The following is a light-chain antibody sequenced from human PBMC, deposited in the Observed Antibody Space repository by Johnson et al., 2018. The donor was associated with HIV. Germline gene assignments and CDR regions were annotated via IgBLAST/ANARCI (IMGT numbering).Light chain of an antibody. CDR3: GSWDSSLSAYV. V-gene: IGLV1-51*01. CDR2: DNN. Sequence: QSVLTQPPSVSAAPGQTVTISCSGSSSNIGNNYVSWYQQLPGTAPKLLIYDNNRRPSGIPDRFSGSKSGTSGTLGITGLQTGDEADYYCGSWDSSLSAYVFGTGTKVTVL. CDR1: SSNIGNNY. J-gene: IGLJ1*01.